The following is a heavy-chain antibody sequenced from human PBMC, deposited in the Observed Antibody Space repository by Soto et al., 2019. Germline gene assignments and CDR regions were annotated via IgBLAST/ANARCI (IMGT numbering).Heavy chain of an antibody. CDR1: GGTISSYY. V-gene: IGHV4-59*12. CDR3: ARSRGQILRYFDWLDP. Sequence: SETLSLTCTVSGGTISSYYLSWIRQPPGKGLEWIGYIYYSGSTNYNPSLKSRVTISVDTSKNQFSLKLSSVTAADTAVYYCARSRGQILRYFDWLDPWGQGTLVTVSS. J-gene: IGHJ5*02. D-gene: IGHD3-9*01. CDR2: IYYSGST.